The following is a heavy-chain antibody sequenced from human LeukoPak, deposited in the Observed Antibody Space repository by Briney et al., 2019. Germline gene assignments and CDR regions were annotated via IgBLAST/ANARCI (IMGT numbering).Heavy chain of an antibody. CDR3: ARPRVSTAIGAFSSAIDAFDI. D-gene: IGHD5-18*01. Sequence: GESLKISCKASGYTFTSYWIGWVRQMPGEGLEWMGIIYPGDSDTRYSPSFQGQVTISADKSISTAYLQWSSLKASDTAMYYCARPRVSTAIGAFSSAIDAFDIWGQGTMVTVSS. V-gene: IGHV5-51*01. CDR1: GYTFTSYW. J-gene: IGHJ3*02. CDR2: IYPGDSDT.